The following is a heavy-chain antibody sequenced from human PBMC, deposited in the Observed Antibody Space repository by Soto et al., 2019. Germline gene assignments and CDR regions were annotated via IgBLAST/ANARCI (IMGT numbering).Heavy chain of an antibody. V-gene: IGHV1-46*01. Sequence: ASVKVSCKASGYTFTSYYMHWVRQAPGQGLEWMGIINPSGGSTSYAQKFQGRVTMTRDTSTSTVYMELSSLRPEDTALYYCAKALDYDSSGYYYFDYWGQGTLVTVSS. J-gene: IGHJ4*02. CDR3: AKALDYDSSGYYYFDY. D-gene: IGHD3-22*01. CDR2: INPSGGST. CDR1: GYTFTSYY.